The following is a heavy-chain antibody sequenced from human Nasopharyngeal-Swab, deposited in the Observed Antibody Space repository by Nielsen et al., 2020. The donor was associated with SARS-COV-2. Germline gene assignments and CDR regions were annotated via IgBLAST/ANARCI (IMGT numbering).Heavy chain of an antibody. CDR3: ASGPRGSYLQFDN. Sequence: GGSLRLSCAASGFTFSNYWMHWVRQAPGKGLVWVSRINLDGSTTSYADSVRGRFTISRDNAKNTLYLQMNSLRAEDTAVYYCASGPRGSYLQFDNWGRGTLVTVSS. J-gene: IGHJ4*02. D-gene: IGHD1-26*01. CDR2: INLDGSTT. V-gene: IGHV3-74*01. CDR1: GFTFSNYW.